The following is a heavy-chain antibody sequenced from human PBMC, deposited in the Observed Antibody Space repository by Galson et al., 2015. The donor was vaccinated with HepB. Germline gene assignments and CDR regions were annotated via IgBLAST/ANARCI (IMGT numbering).Heavy chain of an antibody. CDR3: ASGIQLWLGEDY. V-gene: IGHV3-66*01. Sequence: SLRLSCAASGFTVSSNYMSWVRQAPGKGLEWVSVIYSGGSTYYADSVKGRFTISRDNSKNTLYFQMNSLRAEDTAVYYCASGIQLWLGEDYWGQGTLVTVSS. CDR1: GFTVSSNY. D-gene: IGHD5-18*01. J-gene: IGHJ4*02. CDR2: IYSGGST.